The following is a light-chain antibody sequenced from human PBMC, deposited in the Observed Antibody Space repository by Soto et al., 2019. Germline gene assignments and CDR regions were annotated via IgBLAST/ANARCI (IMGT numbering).Light chain of an antibody. CDR3: QQHNNWPFS. CDR2: DVS. J-gene: IGKJ5*01. CDR1: QGVTTN. Sequence: EIVRTPSPGTLAVSPEEGAIVTCRAGQGVTTNFAWYQQKSGQSPRLLIYDVSIRATGVPARFSATGSETDFTLTISGLQSGDSAVSFCQQHNNWPFSFGQGTRLEIK. V-gene: IGKV3-15*01.